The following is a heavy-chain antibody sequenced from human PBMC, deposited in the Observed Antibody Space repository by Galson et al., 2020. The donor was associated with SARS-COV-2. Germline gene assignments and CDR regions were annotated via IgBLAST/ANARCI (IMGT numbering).Heavy chain of an antibody. CDR3: ASSLRETKFYYDSSGYGH. D-gene: IGHD3-22*01. CDR2: INPNSGAT. CDR1: GYTFTAHY. V-gene: IGHV1-2*02. J-gene: IGHJ4*02. Sequence: ASVKVSCKASGYTFTAHYMHWVRQAPGQGLEWMGWINPNSGATSYAQKFQGRVTMTRDTSINTAYMDLSGLTSDDTAVYYCASSLRETKFYYDSSGYGHWGQGTLVTVSS.